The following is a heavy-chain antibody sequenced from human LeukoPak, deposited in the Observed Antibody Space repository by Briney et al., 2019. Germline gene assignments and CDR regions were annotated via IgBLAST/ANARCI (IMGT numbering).Heavy chain of an antibody. V-gene: IGHV4-59*01. CDR1: GASISNYY. CDR2: IYYTGSS. CDR3: ARNLWFGESSDAFYI. J-gene: IGHJ3*02. D-gene: IGHD3-10*01. Sequence: PSETLSLTCNVSGASISNYYWTWIRQPPGKGLEWIGYIYYTGSSSYNPSLRSRVTISIDTSKNQFSLKLNSVTAADTAVYYCARNLWFGESSDAFYIWGQGTMVTVSS.